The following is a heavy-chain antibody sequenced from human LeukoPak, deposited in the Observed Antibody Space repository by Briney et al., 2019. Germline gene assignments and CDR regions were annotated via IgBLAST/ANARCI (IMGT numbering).Heavy chain of an antibody. Sequence: GGSLRLSCAASGFTFSSYGMHWVRQAPGKGLEWVAFIRYDGSNKYYADSVKGRFTISRDNSKNTLYLQMNSLRAEDTAVYYCAKDPAMVTLHWFDPWGQGTLVTVSS. CDR1: GFTFSSYG. CDR3: AKDPAMVTLHWFDP. V-gene: IGHV3-30*02. CDR2: IRYDGSNK. J-gene: IGHJ5*02. D-gene: IGHD5-18*01.